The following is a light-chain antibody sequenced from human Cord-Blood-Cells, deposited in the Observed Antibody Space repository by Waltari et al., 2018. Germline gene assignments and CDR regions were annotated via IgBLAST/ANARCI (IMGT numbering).Light chain of an antibody. Sequence: EIVLTRPPGTLSLSPGERATLSCRASQSVSSSYLAWYQQKPGQAPRLLIYGASSRATGIPDRFSGSGSGTDFTLTISRLEPEDFAVYYCQQYGSSTWTFGQGTKVEIK. CDR2: GAS. CDR1: QSVSSSY. J-gene: IGKJ1*01. V-gene: IGKV3-20*01. CDR3: QQYGSSTWT.